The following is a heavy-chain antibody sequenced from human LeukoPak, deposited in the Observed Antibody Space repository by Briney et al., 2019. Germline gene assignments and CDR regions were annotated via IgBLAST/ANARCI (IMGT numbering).Heavy chain of an antibody. D-gene: IGHD7-27*01. CDR3: ARGPPNWGMVGY. J-gene: IGHJ4*02. V-gene: IGHV1-8*02. CDR1: GYTLTDYY. Sequence: KPGASVKVSCKASGYTLTDYYMHWVRQATGQGLEWMGWMKSNNGHTGYAQKFQGRVTMTRDTSISTAYMELSSLTFEDTAVYYCARGPPNWGMVGYLGQGTLVTVSS. CDR2: MKSNNGHT.